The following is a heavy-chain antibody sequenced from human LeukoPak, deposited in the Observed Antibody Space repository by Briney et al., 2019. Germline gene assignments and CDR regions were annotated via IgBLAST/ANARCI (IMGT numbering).Heavy chain of an antibody. CDR1: GGSISSGGYY. J-gene: IGHJ3*02. V-gene: IGHV4-31*03. CDR2: IYYSAST. CDR3: ARVVITFGYAFDI. Sequence: PSETLSLTCTVSGGSISSGGYYWSWIRQHPGKGLEWIGYIYYSASTYYNPSLKSRVTISVDTSKNQFSLKLSSVTAADTAVYYCARVVITFGYAFDIWGQGTMVTVSS. D-gene: IGHD3-16*01.